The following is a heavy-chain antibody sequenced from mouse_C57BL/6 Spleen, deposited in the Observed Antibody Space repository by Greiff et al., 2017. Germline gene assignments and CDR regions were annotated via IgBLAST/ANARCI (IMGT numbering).Heavy chain of an antibody. CDR3: ATHSNYYFDY. CDR1: GYAFSSSW. D-gene: IGHD2-5*01. J-gene: IGHJ2*01. V-gene: IGHV1-82*01. Sequence: VKLQESGPELVKPGASVKISCKASGYAFSSSWMNWVKQRPGKGLEWIGRIYPGDGDTNYNGKFKGKATLTADKSSSTAYMQLSSLTSEDSAVYYCATHSNYYFDYWGQGTTLTVSS. CDR2: IYPGDGDT.